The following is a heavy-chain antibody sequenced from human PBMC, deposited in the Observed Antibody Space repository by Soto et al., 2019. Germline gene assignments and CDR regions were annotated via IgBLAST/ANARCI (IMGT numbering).Heavy chain of an antibody. CDR1: GFTFSSYG. CDR2: ISYDGSNK. D-gene: IGHD6-19*01. Sequence: PGGSLRLSCAASGFTFSSYGMHWVRQAPGKGLEWVAVISYDGSNKYYADSVKGRFTISRDNSKNTLYLQMNSLRAEDTAVYYCAKVDSSVWYWKNYYYCYGMDVWGQGTTVTVSS. J-gene: IGHJ6*02. CDR3: AKVDSSVWYWKNYYYCYGMDV. V-gene: IGHV3-30*18.